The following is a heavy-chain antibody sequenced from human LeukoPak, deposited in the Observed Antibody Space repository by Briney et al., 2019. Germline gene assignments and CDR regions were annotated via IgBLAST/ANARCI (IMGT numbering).Heavy chain of an antibody. D-gene: IGHD3-16*02. CDR3: ARVGNYDYVWGSYRPSYYFDY. J-gene: IGHJ4*02. CDR2: INHSGST. CDR1: GGSFGGYY. Sequence: SETLSLTCAVYGGSFGGYYWSWIRQPPGKGLEWIGEINHSGSTNYNPSLKSRVTISVDTSKNQFSLKLSSVTAADTAVYYCARVGNYDYVWGSYRPSYYFDYWGQGTLVTVSS. V-gene: IGHV4-34*01.